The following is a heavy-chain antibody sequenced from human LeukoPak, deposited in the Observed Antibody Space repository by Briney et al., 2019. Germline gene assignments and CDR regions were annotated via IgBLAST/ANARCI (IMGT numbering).Heavy chain of an antibody. J-gene: IGHJ6*03. CDR3: ARSSATYYYDSSGYVYYMDV. Sequence: ASVKVSCKASGYTFTIYDINWVRQAPGQGLEWMGWMNPNRGNTGYAQKFQGRVTITRNTSISTAYMELSSLRSEDTAVYYCARSSATYYYDSSGYVYYMDVWGKGTTVTVSS. CDR1: GYTFTIYD. CDR2: MNPNRGNT. D-gene: IGHD3-22*01. V-gene: IGHV1-8*03.